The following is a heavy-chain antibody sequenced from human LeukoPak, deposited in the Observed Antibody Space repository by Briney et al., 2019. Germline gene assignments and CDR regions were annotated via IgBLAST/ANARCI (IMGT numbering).Heavy chain of an antibody. CDR1: GYTFTSYG. Sequence: ASVKVSCKASGYTFTSYGISWVRQAPGQGLEWMGGIIPIFGTANYAQKFQGRVTITADESTSTAYMELSSLRSEDTAVYYCAREGGAAAAIYYYMDVWGKGTTVTVSS. CDR2: IIPIFGTA. D-gene: IGHD6-13*01. CDR3: AREGGAAAAIYYYMDV. V-gene: IGHV1-69*13. J-gene: IGHJ6*03.